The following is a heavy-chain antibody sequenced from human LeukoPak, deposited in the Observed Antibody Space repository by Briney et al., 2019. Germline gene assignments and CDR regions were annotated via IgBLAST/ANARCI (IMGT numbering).Heavy chain of an antibody. CDR2: INSGGSDK. D-gene: IGHD2/OR15-2a*01. Sequence: GGSLRLSCAASGFTFPSYWMRWVRQAPGKGLEWVACINSGGSDKYYVDSVKGRFTISRDDAKNSLYLEVNNLRAEDTALYYCARGRASGYGTTWFDYWGQGNLVTVSS. CDR3: ARGRASGYGTTWFDY. J-gene: IGHJ4*02. CDR1: GFTFPSYW. V-gene: IGHV3-7*01.